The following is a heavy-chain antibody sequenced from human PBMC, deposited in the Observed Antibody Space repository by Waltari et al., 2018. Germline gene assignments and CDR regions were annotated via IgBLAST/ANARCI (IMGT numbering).Heavy chain of an antibody. J-gene: IGHJ4*02. CDR3: ARDAGDYYFDY. V-gene: IGHV7-4-1*02. Sequence: WVRQSPGQGLEWMGWINTNTGNPTYAQGFTGRFVFSLDTSVSTAYLQISSLKAEDTAVYYCARDAGDYYFDYWGQGTLVTVSS. CDR2: INTNTGNP. D-gene: IGHD3-10*01.